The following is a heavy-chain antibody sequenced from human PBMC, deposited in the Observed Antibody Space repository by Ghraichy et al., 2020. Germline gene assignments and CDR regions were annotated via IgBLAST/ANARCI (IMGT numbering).Heavy chain of an antibody. Sequence: SETLSLTCAVYGGSFSGYYWSWIRQPPGKGLEWIGEINHSGSTNYNPSLKSRVTISVDTSKNQFSLKLSSVTAADTAVYYCARRENQLLPNSIDYWGQGTLVTVSS. CDR1: GGSFSGYY. CDR2: INHSGST. V-gene: IGHV4-34*01. CDR3: ARRENQLLPNSIDY. D-gene: IGHD2-2*01. J-gene: IGHJ4*02.